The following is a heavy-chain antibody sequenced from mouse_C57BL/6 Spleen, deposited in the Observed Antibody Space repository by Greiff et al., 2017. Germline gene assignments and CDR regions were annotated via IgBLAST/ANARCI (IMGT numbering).Heavy chain of an antibody. CDR3: TRGLYGSSFDY. J-gene: IGHJ2*01. V-gene: IGHV1-15*01. CDR2: IDPETGGT. D-gene: IGHD1-1*01. Sequence: VKLMESGAELVRPGASVTLSCKASGYTFTDYEMHWVKQTPVHGLEWIGAIDPETGGTAYNQKFKGKAILTADKSSSTAYMERRSLTSEDSAVYYCTRGLYGSSFDYWGQGTTLTVSS. CDR1: GYTFTDYE.